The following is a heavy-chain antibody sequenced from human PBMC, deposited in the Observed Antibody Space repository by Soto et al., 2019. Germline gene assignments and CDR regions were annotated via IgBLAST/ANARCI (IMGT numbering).Heavy chain of an antibody. V-gene: IGHV6-1*01. Sequence: PSQTLSLTCAISGDSVSSNSAAWNWIRQSPSRGLEWLGRTYYRSKWYNDYAVSVKSRITINPDTSKNQFSLQLNSVTPEDTAVYYCARTVMITFGGVIVTGGWFDPWGQGTLVTVYS. D-gene: IGHD3-16*02. CDR3: ARTVMITFGGVIVTGGWFDP. CDR1: GDSVSSNSAA. J-gene: IGHJ5*02. CDR2: TYYRSKWYN.